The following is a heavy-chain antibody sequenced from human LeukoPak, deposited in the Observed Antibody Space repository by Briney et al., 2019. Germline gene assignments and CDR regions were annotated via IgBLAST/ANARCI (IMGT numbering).Heavy chain of an antibody. J-gene: IGHJ4*02. V-gene: IGHV4-39*01. D-gene: IGHD3-10*01. CDR2: IYCSGST. CDR1: GGSISGSSYY. Sequence: SETLSLTCTVSGGSISGSSYYWGWIRQPPGKGLEWIGSIYCSGSTYYNPSLKSRVTISVDTSKNQFSLKLSSVTAADTAVYYCARLIYYGSGRVDYWGQGTLVTVSS. CDR3: ARLIYYGSGRVDY.